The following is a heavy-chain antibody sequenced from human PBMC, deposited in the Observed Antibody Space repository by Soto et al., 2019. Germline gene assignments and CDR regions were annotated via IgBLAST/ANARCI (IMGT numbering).Heavy chain of an antibody. D-gene: IGHD1-26*01. CDR3: ARGVGSSPPRY. J-gene: IGHJ4*02. Sequence: SETLSLTCTISGGSISVYYCSWIRQPPGQALEWIGYIYDSGSPYYNPSLRSRVIISAAPSKNQITLKLTSATAADTAVYYCARGVGSSPPRYWGRGTLVTVSS. CDR2: IYDSGSP. CDR1: GGSISVYY. V-gene: IGHV4-59*12.